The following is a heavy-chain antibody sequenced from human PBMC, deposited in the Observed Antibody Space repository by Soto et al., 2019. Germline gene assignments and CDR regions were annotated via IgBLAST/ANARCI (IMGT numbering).Heavy chain of an antibody. CDR3: ARGAVLWFGELFSRGHYHSCMDV. D-gene: IGHD3-10*01. V-gene: IGHV4-34*01. CDR1: GGSFSGYY. CDR2: INHSGST. Sequence: LSLTSAVYGGSFSGYYWSWIRQPQGKGLEWIGEINHSGSTNYNPSLKSRVTISVDTSKNQFSLKLSSVTAADTAVYYCARGAVLWFGELFSRGHYHSCMDVCGQGTTGSVSS. J-gene: IGHJ6*02.